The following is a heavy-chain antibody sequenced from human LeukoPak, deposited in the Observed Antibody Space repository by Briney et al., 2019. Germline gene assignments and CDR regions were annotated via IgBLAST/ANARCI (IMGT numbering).Heavy chain of an antibody. CDR2: INPNSGGT. V-gene: IGHV1-2*02. D-gene: IGHD3-10*01. CDR3: AREGLLWFGELLSYYYYGMDA. Sequence: ASVKVSCKASGYTLTGYYMHWVRQAPGQGLEWMGWINPNSGGTNYAQKFRGRVTMTRDTSISTAYMELSRLRSDDTAVYYCAREGLLWFGELLSYYYYGMDAWGQGTTVTVSS. J-gene: IGHJ6*02. CDR1: GYTLTGYY.